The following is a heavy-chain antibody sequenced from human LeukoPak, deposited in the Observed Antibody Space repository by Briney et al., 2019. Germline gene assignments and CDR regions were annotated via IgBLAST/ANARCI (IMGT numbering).Heavy chain of an antibody. CDR2: ISGSGGST. CDR1: GFTFSSFA. V-gene: IGHV3-23*01. D-gene: IGHD6-19*01. CDR3: AKGYYSGCVY. Sequence: GGSLRLSCAASGFTFSSFAMSWVRQAPGKGLEWVSSISGSGGSTSYADSVKGRFTISRDNSKNTHYLHMSSLRAEDTAVYYCAKGYYSGCVYWGQGTLVTVSS. J-gene: IGHJ4*02.